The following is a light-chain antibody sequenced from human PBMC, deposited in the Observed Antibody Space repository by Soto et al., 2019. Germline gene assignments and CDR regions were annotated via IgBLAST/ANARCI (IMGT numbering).Light chain of an antibody. CDR3: LQHNSYPYT. V-gene: IGKV1-17*01. CDR1: QGIRND. Sequence: DIQMTQSPSSLSASVGDRVTITCRASQGIRNDLDWYQQQPGKAPKLLIYAASNLQSGVPSRFGGSGSGTEFTLTIRSLQPEDFATYYCLQHNSYPYTFGQGTKLEIK. CDR2: AAS. J-gene: IGKJ2*01.